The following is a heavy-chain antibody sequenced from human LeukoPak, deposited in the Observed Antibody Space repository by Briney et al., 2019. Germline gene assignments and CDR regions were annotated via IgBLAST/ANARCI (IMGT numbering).Heavy chain of an antibody. Sequence: SETLSLTCAVYGGSFSGYYWSWIRQPPGKGLEWIGQINHSGSTNYNPSLKSRVTISVDTSKNQFSLKLSSVTAADTAMYYCAREGSNYYGSGSQYPNWFDPWGQGTLVTVSS. D-gene: IGHD3-10*01. CDR1: GGSFSGYY. CDR3: AREGSNYYGSGSQYPNWFDP. V-gene: IGHV4-34*01. CDR2: INHSGST. J-gene: IGHJ5*02.